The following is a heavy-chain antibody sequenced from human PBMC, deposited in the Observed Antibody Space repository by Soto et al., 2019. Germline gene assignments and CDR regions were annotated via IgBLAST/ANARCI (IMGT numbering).Heavy chain of an antibody. Sequence: GGSLRLSCAASGFTFNSYAMHWVRQAPGKGLEWVAVISYDGSNKYYADSVKGRFTISRDNSKNTLYLQMNSLRAEDTAVYYCARDADYGDYLVDYWGQGTLVTVSS. V-gene: IGHV3-30*04. D-gene: IGHD4-17*01. CDR1: GFTFNSYA. CDR2: ISYDGSNK. CDR3: ARDADYGDYLVDY. J-gene: IGHJ4*02.